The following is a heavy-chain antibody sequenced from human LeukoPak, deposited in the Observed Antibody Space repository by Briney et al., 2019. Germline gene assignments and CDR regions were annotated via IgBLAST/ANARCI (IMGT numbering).Heavy chain of an antibody. CDR3: ARGSKSADYYDSSKYAAIYDAFDI. Sequence: ASVKVSCKASGYTFTGYYMHWVRQAPGQGLEWMGRINPNSGGTNYAQKFQGRVTMTRDTSISTAYKELSRLRSDDTAVYYCARGSKSADYYDSSKYAAIYDAFDIWGQGTMVTVSS. J-gene: IGHJ3*02. V-gene: IGHV1-2*06. CDR1: GYTFTGYY. CDR2: INPNSGGT. D-gene: IGHD3-22*01.